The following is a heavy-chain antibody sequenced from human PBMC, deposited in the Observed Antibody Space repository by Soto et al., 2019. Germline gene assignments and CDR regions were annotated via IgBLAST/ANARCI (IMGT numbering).Heavy chain of an antibody. CDR1: GFTFSSYA. V-gene: IGHV3-23*01. CDR2: ISGSGGST. J-gene: IGHJ6*03. D-gene: IGHD5-18*01. Sequence: GVPLRVSCAASGFTFSSYAKSWVRPAPGKGLEWVSAISGSGGSTYYADSVKGRFTISRDNSKNTLYLQMNSLRAEDTAVYYCAKIASLQPYYYMDVWGKGTTVTVSS. CDR3: AKIASLQPYYYMDV.